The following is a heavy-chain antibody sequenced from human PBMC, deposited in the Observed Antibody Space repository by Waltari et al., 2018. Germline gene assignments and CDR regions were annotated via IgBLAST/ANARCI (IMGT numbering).Heavy chain of an antibody. D-gene: IGHD3-10*01. V-gene: IGHV2-5*02. CDR3: AHRFIGRGDWESGFLDH. J-gene: IGHJ4*02. CDR2: IYWDDDK. CDR1: GFSPTTSGVG. Sequence: QITLKESGPTRVKPTQTLALTCTFSGFSPTTSGVGVGWIRQPPGKALEWLGFIYWDDDKRYSPSLKSRLTITKDTSKNQVVLTMTNMDPVDTATYFCAHRFIGRGDWESGFLDHWGQGTLVTVSS.